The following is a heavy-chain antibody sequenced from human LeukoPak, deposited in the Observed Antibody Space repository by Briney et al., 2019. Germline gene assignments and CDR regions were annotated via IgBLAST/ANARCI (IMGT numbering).Heavy chain of an antibody. V-gene: IGHV3-23*01. CDR3: ARDRGTYCGGDCYPPLCDY. Sequence: PGGSLRLSCAASGFTFSIYAMTWVRQAPGKGLEWVSAISGSGGSTHYADSVKGRFTISRDNAKNSLYLQMNSLRAEDTAVYYCARDRGTYCGGDCYPPLCDYWGQGTLVTVSS. J-gene: IGHJ4*02. CDR1: GFTFSIYA. D-gene: IGHD2-21*01. CDR2: ISGSGGST.